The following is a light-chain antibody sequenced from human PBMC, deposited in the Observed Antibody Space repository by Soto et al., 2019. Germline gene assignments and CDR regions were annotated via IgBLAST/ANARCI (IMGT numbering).Light chain of an antibody. CDR2: GAK. J-gene: IGKJ5*01. Sequence: DIQMTQSPSFLSASVGDRVTITCRASQAISNYLNWYQQKPGKAHNLLIFGAKTLQSGVPSRLSGSGYGTDFTITITTLQPEDVGMYYCQQCYGTPLTFGQWTTLEIX. V-gene: IGKV1-39*01. CDR3: QQCYGTPLT. CDR1: QAISNY.